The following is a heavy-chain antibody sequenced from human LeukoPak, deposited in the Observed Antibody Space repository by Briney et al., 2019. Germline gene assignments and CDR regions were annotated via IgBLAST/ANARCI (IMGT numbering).Heavy chain of an antibody. Sequence: GESLRLSCAASGFTFSSYAMHWVRQAPGKGLEWVAVISYDGSNKYYADSAKGRFTISRDNSKNTLYLQMNSLRAEDTAVYYCARDRAYGSGSYSNYYYYYGMDVWGKGTTVTASS. V-gene: IGHV3-30*04. D-gene: IGHD3-10*01. CDR2: ISYDGSNK. CDR1: GFTFSSYA. J-gene: IGHJ6*04. CDR3: ARDRAYGSGSYSNYYYYYGMDV.